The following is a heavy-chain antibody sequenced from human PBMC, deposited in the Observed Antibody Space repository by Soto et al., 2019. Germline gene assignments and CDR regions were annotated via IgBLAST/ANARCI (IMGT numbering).Heavy chain of an antibody. V-gene: IGHV4-30-2*01. J-gene: IGHJ4*02. Sequence: SETLSLTCAVSCGSISSGGYSWSWIRQAPGKGLEWIGYIYHSGSTYYNPSLKSRVTISVDRSKNQFSLKLSSVTAADTAVYYCARGYYYCSGNIDYWGQGTLVTVSS. CDR2: IYHSGST. CDR3: ARGYYYCSGNIDY. CDR1: CGSISSGGYS. D-gene: IGHD3-10*01.